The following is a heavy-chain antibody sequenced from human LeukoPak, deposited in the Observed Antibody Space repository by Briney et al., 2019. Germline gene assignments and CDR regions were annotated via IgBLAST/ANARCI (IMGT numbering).Heavy chain of an antibody. CDR1: GFTFSTVA. D-gene: IGHD4-17*01. CDR3: ARDLATGDYDY. CDR2: ISSGGSTI. Sequence: GGSLRLSCEASGFTFSTVAMNWGRQAPGHGQEWGSYISSGGSTIYCADCVKGRFTISRDNAKNSLYLEMNSLRAEDTAVYYCARDLATGDYDYWGQGTLVTVSS. V-gene: IGHV3-48*04. J-gene: IGHJ4*02.